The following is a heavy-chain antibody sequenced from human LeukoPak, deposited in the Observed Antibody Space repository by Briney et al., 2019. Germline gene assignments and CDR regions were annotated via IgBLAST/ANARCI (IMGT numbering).Heavy chain of an antibody. CDR2: INHGGRT. CDR1: GGSFSGYY. J-gene: IGHJ5*02. D-gene: IGHD2-2*01. Sequence: SETLSLTCVVSGGSFSGYYWSWIRQPPGKGLEWIGEINHGGRTNYSPSLKSRVTISVDTSKNQFSLKLSSVTAADTAVYYCATRDCSSTSCYSDPWGQGTLVTVSS. V-gene: IGHV4-34*01. CDR3: ATRDCSSTSCYSDP.